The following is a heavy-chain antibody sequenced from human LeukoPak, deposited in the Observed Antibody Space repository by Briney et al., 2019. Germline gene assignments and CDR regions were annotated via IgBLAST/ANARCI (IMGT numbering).Heavy chain of an antibody. J-gene: IGHJ3*02. V-gene: IGHV3-74*01. CDR3: ARPKSGTYREPFDI. CDR2: INTDASST. CDR1: GFTFSGYE. D-gene: IGHD1-26*01. Sequence: PGGSLRLSCTASGFTFSGYEMTWVRQAPGKGLVWVSRINTDASSTNYADSVKGRFTISRDNAKNTLYLQMNSLRVEDTALYYCARPKSGTYREPFDIWGQGTMVTVSS.